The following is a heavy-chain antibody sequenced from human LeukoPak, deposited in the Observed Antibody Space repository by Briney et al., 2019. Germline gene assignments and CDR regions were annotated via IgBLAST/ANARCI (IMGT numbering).Heavy chain of an antibody. CDR3: TPSLYDILTGSDY. CDR2: IRSKANSYAT. D-gene: IGHD3-9*01. J-gene: IGHJ4*02. CDR1: GFTFSGSA. Sequence: PGGSLRLSCAASGFTFSGSAMHWVRQASGKGLEWVGRIRSKANSYATACAASVKGRFTISRDDSKNTAYLQMNSLKTEDTAVYYCTPSLYDILTGSDYWGQGTLVTVSS. V-gene: IGHV3-73*01.